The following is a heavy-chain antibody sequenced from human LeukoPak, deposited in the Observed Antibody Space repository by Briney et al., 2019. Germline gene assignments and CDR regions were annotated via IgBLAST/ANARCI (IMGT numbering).Heavy chain of an antibody. Sequence: SETLSLTCTVSGGSISSYYWSWIRQPPGKGLEWIGYIYYSGSTNYNPSLKSRVTISVDTSKNQFSLKLSSVTAADTAVYYCARKGWTDTTNWLDPWGQGTLVTVSS. CDR2: IYYSGST. V-gene: IGHV4-59*01. D-gene: IGHD1-1*01. CDR3: ARKGWTDTTNWLDP. J-gene: IGHJ5*02. CDR1: GGSISSYY.